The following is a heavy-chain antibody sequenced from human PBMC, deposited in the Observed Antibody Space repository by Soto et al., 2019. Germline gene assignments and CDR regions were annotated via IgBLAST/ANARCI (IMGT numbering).Heavy chain of an antibody. J-gene: IGHJ4*02. Sequence: GASVKVSCKASGYTFTSYGISWVRQAPGQGLEWMGWISAYNGNTNYAQKLQGRVTMTTDTSTSTAYMELRSLRSDDTAVYYCARDWALYSSSSETLLTGLFDYWGQGTLVTVSS. CDR3: ARDWALYSSSSETLLTGLFDY. CDR1: GYTFTSYG. CDR2: ISAYNGNT. D-gene: IGHD6-13*01. V-gene: IGHV1-18*01.